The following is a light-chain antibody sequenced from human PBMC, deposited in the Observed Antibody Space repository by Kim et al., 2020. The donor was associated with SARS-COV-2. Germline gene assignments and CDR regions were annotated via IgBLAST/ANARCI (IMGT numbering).Light chain of an antibody. CDR2: GKN. CDR3: DSRDNSGNQ. V-gene: IGLV3-19*01. J-gene: IGLJ3*02. Sequence: LAFGQTVRITCQGARLRFYYASWYQQKPGQAPMLVMYGKNNRPSGIPDRFSGSSSGSTASLTITGAQAEDEADYYCDSRDNSGNQFGGGTQLTVL. CDR1: RLRFYY.